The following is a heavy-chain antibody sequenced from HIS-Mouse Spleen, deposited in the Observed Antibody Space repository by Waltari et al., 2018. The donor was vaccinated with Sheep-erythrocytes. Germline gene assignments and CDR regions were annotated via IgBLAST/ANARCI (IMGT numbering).Heavy chain of an antibody. V-gene: IGHV3-21*01. D-gene: IGHD1-1*01. CDR1: GFTFSSYS. CDR2: NSSNSSYR. CDR3: ARDTGTDAFDI. Sequence: EVQLVESGGGLVKPGGSLRLSCAASGFTFSSYSMTWVRQAPGKGLEWVSSNSSNSSYRYYADSVQGRFTISRDNAKNSLYLQMNSLRAEDTAVYYCARDTGTDAFDIWGQGTMVTVSS. J-gene: IGHJ3*02.